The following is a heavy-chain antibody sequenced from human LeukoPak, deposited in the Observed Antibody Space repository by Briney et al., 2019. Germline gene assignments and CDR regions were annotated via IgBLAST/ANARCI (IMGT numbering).Heavy chain of an antibody. J-gene: IGHJ4*02. CDR3: ATYDFWSGYYTH. CDR1: GYTLTELS. CDR2: FDPEDGET. V-gene: IGHV1-24*01. D-gene: IGHD3-3*01. Sequence: ASVKVSCKVSGYTLTELSMHLVRQAPGKGLEWTGGFDPEDGETIYAQKFQGRVTMTEDTSTDTAYMELSSLRAEDTAVYYCATYDFWSGYYTHWGQGTLVTVSS.